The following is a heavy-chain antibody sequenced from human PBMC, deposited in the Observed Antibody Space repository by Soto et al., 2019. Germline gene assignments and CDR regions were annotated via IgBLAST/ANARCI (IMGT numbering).Heavy chain of an antibody. CDR2: ISSSSINL. CDR1: GFPFSSYS. CDR3: ARGDTAMVTDAFDI. Sequence: EVQLVESGGGLVTPGGPLRFSCEASGFPFSSYSWNWVPQAPGRGLEWVSSISSSSINLTNADSVKGRFTISRDNAKNALYLQMNSLRAEDTAVYYCARGDTAMVTDAFDIWGQGPMVTVSS. J-gene: IGHJ3*02. D-gene: IGHD5-18*01. V-gene: IGHV3-21*01.